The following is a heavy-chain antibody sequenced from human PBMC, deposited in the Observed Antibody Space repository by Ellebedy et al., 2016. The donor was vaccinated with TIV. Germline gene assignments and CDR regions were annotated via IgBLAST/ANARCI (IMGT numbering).Heavy chain of an antibody. CDR2: ISNGGDTT. J-gene: IGHJ3*02. D-gene: IGHD6-13*01. Sequence: ESLKISCAASGFSFGCCAMSWVRQAPGPGLEWVSVISNGGDTTYAVSVQGRFTISIDNSKDTLYLQMNSLRVEDTAVYYGATEAGDSRLVGGAFDMWGQGTMVTVSS. V-gene: IGHV3-23*01. CDR1: GFSFGCCA. CDR3: ATEAGDSRLVGGAFDM.